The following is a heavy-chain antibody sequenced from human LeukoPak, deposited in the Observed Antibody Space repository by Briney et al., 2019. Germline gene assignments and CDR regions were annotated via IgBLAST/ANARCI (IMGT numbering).Heavy chain of an antibody. CDR1: GGSISSYY. D-gene: IGHD4-17*01. CDR3: ARGPYGDYFGFTFDY. V-gene: IGHV4-59*01. Sequence: PSETLSLTCTVSGGSISSYYWSLIRQPPGKGLEWIGYIYYSGSTNYNPSLKSRVTISVDTSKNQFSLKLSSVTAADTAVYYCARGPYGDYFGFTFDYWGQGTLVTVSS. J-gene: IGHJ4*02. CDR2: IYYSGST.